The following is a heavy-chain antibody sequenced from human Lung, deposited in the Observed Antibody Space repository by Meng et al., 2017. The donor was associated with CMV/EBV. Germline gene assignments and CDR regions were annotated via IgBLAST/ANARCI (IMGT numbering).Heavy chain of an antibody. Sequence: SXXVSXKASEYTLTAYYIHWVRQAPGQGLEWMGWIDPNGGGTNYAQKFQDRVTMTSDTSIRTAYMELSRLRSDDAALYYCARERYLVPAASPDYYYYGMDVWGQGTKVTVS. CDR1: EYTLTAYY. D-gene: IGHD2-2*01. CDR2: IDPNGGGT. V-gene: IGHV1-2*02. J-gene: IGHJ6*02. CDR3: ARERYLVPAASPDYYYYGMDV.